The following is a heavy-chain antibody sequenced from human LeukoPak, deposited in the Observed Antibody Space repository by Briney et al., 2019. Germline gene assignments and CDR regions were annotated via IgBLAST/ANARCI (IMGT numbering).Heavy chain of an antibody. CDR3: ARGGYCSSTSCPHDAFDI. V-gene: IGHV4-59*11. J-gene: IGHJ3*02. D-gene: IGHD2-2*01. Sequence: SETLTLTCTVSGGSISSHYWSWIRQPPGKGLEWIGFDYYSGSTNTNYNPSLKSRVTISVDSSKNQFSLKVSSVTTADTAVYYCARGGYCSSTSCPHDAFDIWGQGTMVTVSS. CDR1: GGSISSHY. CDR2: DYYSGSTNT.